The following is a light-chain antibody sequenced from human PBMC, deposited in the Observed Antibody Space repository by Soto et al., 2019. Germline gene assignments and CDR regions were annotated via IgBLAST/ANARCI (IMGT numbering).Light chain of an antibody. V-gene: IGKV1-5*03. CDR2: KAS. Sequence: EIQMTQSPSTLSASVGDRVTITCRASQSISSWLAWYQQKPGKAPKLLIYKASSLESGVPSRFSGSGSGTEFTLTISSLQPDDFATYYCQQYMSYSFGQGTKVDIK. J-gene: IGKJ1*01. CDR3: QQYMSYS. CDR1: QSISSW.